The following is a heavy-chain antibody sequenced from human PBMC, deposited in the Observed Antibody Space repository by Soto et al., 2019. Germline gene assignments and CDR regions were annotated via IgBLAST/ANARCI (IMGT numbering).Heavy chain of an antibody. CDR1: GGTFSSYA. Sequence: QVQLVQSGAEVKKPGSSVKVSCKASGGTFSSYAINWVRQAPGQGLELMGGIIPIFGTANHAQKFQGTVTITADESTSTAYMELSSLRSEDTAVYYCARGITIFGVTQYYYYGMDVWGQGTTVTVSS. CDR3: ARGITIFGVTQYYYYGMDV. V-gene: IGHV1-69*12. J-gene: IGHJ6*02. CDR2: IIPIFGTA. D-gene: IGHD3-3*01.